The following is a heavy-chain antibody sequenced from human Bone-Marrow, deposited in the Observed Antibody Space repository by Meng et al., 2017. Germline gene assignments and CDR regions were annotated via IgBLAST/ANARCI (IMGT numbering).Heavy chain of an antibody. CDR3: ARAYYGSGSYYQN. CDR1: GGSFSDYY. Sequence: QVQLQQWCSGLLKPSEALSLPCVVSGGSFSDYYWSWIRQTPGKGLEWIGEINHSGSTNYNPSLKSRVTISVDTSKNQFSLKLSSVTAADTAVYYCARAYYGSGSYYQNWGQGTLVTVSS. D-gene: IGHD3-10*01. CDR2: INHSGST. J-gene: IGHJ4*02. V-gene: IGHV4-34*01.